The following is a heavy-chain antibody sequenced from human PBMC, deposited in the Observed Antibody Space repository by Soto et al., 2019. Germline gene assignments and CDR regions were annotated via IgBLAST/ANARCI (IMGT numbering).Heavy chain of an antibody. CDR2: IIPMLTVT. Sequence: QVHLIQSGAEVKKPGSSVKVSCKAAGGTFNTYTLIWVRQAPGHGLEWMGRIIPMLTVTNSAQKFQGSLTLTAEESTGTSFMALASLRSDDTVIYECSIGGWSVETFDVWGQWTMVPVSS. J-gene: IGHJ3*01. CDR3: SIGGWSVETFDV. V-gene: IGHV1-69*02. CDR1: GGTFNTYT.